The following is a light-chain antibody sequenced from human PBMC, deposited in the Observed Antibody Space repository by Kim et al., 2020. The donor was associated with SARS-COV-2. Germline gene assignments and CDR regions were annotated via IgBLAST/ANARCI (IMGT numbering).Light chain of an antibody. V-gene: IGLV2-14*03. CDR1: SSDVGGYNY. CDR3: SSYTSSSTLV. CDR2: DVS. Sequence: QPVLTQPASVSGSPGQSITISCTGTSSDVGGYNYVSWYQQHPGKAPKLMIYDVSNRPSGVSNRFSGSKSGNTASLIISGLQAEDEADYYCSSYTSSSTLVFGGGTQLTVL. J-gene: IGLJ2*01.